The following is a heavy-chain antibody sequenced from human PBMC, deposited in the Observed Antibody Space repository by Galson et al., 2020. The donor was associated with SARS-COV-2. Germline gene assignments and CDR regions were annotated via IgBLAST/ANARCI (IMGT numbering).Heavy chain of an antibody. V-gene: IGHV1-18*01. J-gene: IGHJ5*02. CDR2: ISAYNGNT. CDR1: GYTFTSYG. D-gene: IGHD2-2*01. Sequence: ASVKVSCKASGYTFTSYGISWVRQAPGQGLEWMGWISAYNGNTNYAQKLQGRVTMTTDTSTSTAYMELRSLRSDDTAVYYCSTDWGIVVVPADQFYPGGQGTLVTVSS. CDR3: STDWGIVVVPADQFYP.